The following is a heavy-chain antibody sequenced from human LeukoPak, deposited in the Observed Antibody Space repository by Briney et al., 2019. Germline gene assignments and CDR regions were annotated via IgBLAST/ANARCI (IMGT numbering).Heavy chain of an antibody. Sequence: AGGSLRLSCAASGFTFSSYAMHWVRQAPGKGLEWVAVISYDGSNKYYADSVKGRFTISRDNSKNTLYLQMNSLRAEDTAVYYCARGVETYDSSGYYYVGDYYYYMDVWGKGTTVTVSS. CDR3: ARGVETYDSSGYYYVGDYYYYMDV. J-gene: IGHJ6*03. V-gene: IGHV3-30*04. CDR1: GFTFSSYA. D-gene: IGHD3-22*01. CDR2: ISYDGSNK.